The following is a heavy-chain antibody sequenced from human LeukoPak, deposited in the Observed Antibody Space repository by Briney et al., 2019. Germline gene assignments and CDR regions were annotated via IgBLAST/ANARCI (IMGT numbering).Heavy chain of an antibody. CDR3: ATAYGYCSSTSCSTQWFDP. V-gene: IGHV1-69*05. CDR1: GGTFSSYA. CDR2: IIPIFGTA. J-gene: IGHJ5*02. Sequence: SVKVSCKASGGTFSSYAISWVRQAPGQGLEWMGRIIPIFGTANYAQKFQGRVTITTDESTSTAYMELSSLRSEDTAVYYCATAYGYCSSTSCSTQWFDPWGQGTLVTVSS. D-gene: IGHD2-2*01.